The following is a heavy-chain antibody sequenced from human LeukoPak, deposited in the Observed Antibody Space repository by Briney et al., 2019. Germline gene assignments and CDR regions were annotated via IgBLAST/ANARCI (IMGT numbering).Heavy chain of an antibody. CDR3: ARQGSSWSGPGY. J-gene: IGHJ4*02. CDR1: GYRFTTDY. Sequence: GESLKISCKASGYRFTTDYIGWVRQMPGKGLEWMGIIYPDDSETNYSPSFQGHVSMSVDKSITTAYLQWSSLKASDTAMYYCARQGSSWSGPGYWGQGTLVTVSS. V-gene: IGHV5-51*01. D-gene: IGHD6-13*01. CDR2: IYPDDSET.